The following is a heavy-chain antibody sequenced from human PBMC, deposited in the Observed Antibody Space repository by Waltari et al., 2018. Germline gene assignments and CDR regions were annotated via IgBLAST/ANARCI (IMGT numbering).Heavy chain of an antibody. CDR1: GGSFSGYY. J-gene: IGHJ6*04. CDR3: AKDLVYYGSGSILDV. D-gene: IGHD3-10*01. Sequence: QVQLQQWGAGLLKPSETLSLTCAVYGGSFSGYYWSWIRQPPGKGLEWVAFIRDDGSNKYYADSVKGRFTISRDNSKNTLYLQMNSLRAEDTAVYYCAKDLVYYGSGSILDVWGKGTTVTVSS. CDR2: IRDDGSNK. V-gene: IGHV3-30*02.